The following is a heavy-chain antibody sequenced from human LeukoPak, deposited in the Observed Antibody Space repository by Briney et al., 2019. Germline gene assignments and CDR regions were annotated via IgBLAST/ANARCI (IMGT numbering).Heavy chain of an antibody. D-gene: IGHD2-15*01. Sequence: PGRSLRLSCTASGFPFSDYSMSWFRQAPGKGLEWVGFIRGRTYGETTEYAASLKGRFTLSRDDSRSFVYLQTNSLKTEDTAVYYCTRGGMYTLKYFQYWGQGTLVTVSS. CDR3: TRGGMYTLKYFQY. V-gene: IGHV3-49*03. J-gene: IGHJ1*01. CDR2: IRGRTYGETT. CDR1: GFPFSDYS.